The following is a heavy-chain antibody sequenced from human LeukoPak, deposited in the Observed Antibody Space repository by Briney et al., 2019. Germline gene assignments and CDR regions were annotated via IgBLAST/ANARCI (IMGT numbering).Heavy chain of an antibody. CDR2: INPSGGST. J-gene: IGHJ4*02. V-gene: IGHV1-46*01. CDR3: ARGEPDYYGSGNFDY. Sequence: ASVKVSCKASGYTFTSYYMHWVRQAPGQGLEWMGIINPSGGSTSYAQKFQGRVTMTRDTSTSTVYMELSSLRSEDTAVYYCARGEPDYYGSGNFDYWGQGTLVTVSS. D-gene: IGHD3-10*01. CDR1: GYTFTSYY.